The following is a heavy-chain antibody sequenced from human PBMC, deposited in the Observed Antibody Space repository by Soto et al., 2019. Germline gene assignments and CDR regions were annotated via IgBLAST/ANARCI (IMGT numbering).Heavy chain of an antibody. Sequence: TLSLTCAAYGGTFSGYYWSWIRQPPGKGLEWIGEINHSGSTNYNPSLKNRVTISVDTSKNQFSLKLSSVTAADTAVYYWARGSVSTYYDFWCGSWGAWDYYYGMDVWGQGTTVTVSS. CDR1: GGTFSGYY. CDR3: ARGSVSTYYDFWCGSWGAWDYYYGMDV. J-gene: IGHJ6*02. CDR2: INHSGST. D-gene: IGHD3-3*01. V-gene: IGHV4-34*01.